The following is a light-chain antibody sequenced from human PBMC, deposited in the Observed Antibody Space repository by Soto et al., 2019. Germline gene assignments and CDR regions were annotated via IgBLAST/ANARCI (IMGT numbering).Light chain of an antibody. CDR2: INYDGTH. Sequence: QAVVTQSPSASASLGASVKLTCTLSSGHSTYAIAWHQQQSEKGPRFLMKINYDGTHSKGDGFFDRFSGSSSGAERHLTISRLQSEDEADYYGQSLGTGIQVFGGGTKLTVL. CDR1: SGHSTYA. CDR3: QSLGTGIQV. J-gene: IGLJ3*02. V-gene: IGLV4-69*01.